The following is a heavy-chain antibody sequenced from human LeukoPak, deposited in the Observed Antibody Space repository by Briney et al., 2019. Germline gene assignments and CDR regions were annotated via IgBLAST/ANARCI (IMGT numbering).Heavy chain of an antibody. CDR2: ISSSSSYI. CDR1: GFTVSSNY. CDR3: ARDQRAPVGATSGGYYYGMDV. D-gene: IGHD1-26*01. Sequence: KTGGSLRLSCAASGFTVSSNYMSWVRQAPGKGLEWVSSISSSSSYIYYADSVKGRFTISRDNAKNSLYLQMNSLRAEDTAVYYCARDQRAPVGATSGGYYYGMDVWGQGTTVTVSS. V-gene: IGHV3-21*01. J-gene: IGHJ6*02.